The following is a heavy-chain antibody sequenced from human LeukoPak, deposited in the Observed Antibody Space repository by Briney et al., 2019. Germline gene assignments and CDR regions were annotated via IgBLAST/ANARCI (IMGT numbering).Heavy chain of an antibody. J-gene: IGHJ6*02. CDR1: GYSFTNYW. Sequence: GESLKISCQTSGYSFTNYWITWVRLMPGKGLEWMGRIDPSDSYTNYSPSFQGHVSFSADKSINTAYVQWSSLKASDTAMYYCARHRRGALSYYYYGLDVWGHGTTVAVSS. CDR3: ARHRRGALSYYYYGLDV. CDR2: IDPSDSYT. V-gene: IGHV5-10-1*01. D-gene: IGHD2/OR15-2a*01.